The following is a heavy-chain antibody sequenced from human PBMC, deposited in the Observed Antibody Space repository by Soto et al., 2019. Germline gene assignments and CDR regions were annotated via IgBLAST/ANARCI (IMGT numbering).Heavy chain of an antibody. CDR2: ISYDGSNK. J-gene: IGHJ5*02. Sequence: GGSLRLSCAASGFTFSSYGMHWVRQAPGKGLEWVAVISYDGSNKYYADSVKGRFTISRDNSKNTLYLQMNSLRAEDTAVYYCAKDRDYYDTNWFDPWGQGTLVTVSS. D-gene: IGHD3-22*01. CDR3: AKDRDYYDTNWFDP. CDR1: GFTFSSYG. V-gene: IGHV3-30*18.